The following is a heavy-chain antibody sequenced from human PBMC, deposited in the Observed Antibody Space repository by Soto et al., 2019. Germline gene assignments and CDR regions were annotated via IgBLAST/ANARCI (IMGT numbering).Heavy chain of an antibody. J-gene: IGHJ4*02. CDR2: IKQDGSEK. V-gene: IGHV3-7*01. CDR3: ARAHVSSWYGASFDY. D-gene: IGHD6-13*01. CDR1: GFTFSSYW. Sequence: GGSLRLSCAASGFTFSSYWMSWVRQAPGKGLEWVANIKQDGSEKYYVDSVKGRFTISRDNAKNSLYLQMNSLRAEDTAVYYCARAHVSSWYGASFDYWGQGTLVTVSS.